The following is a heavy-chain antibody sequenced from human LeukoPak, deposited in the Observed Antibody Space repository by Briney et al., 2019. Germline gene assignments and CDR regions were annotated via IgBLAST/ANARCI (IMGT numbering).Heavy chain of an antibody. CDR2: IYYSGST. J-gene: IGHJ4*02. V-gene: IGHV4-59*01. CDR1: GGSISSYY. CDR3: ARVPTYGSGRPFDY. D-gene: IGHD3-10*01. Sequence: SETLSLTCTVSGGSISSYYWSWIRQPPGKGLEWIGYIYYSGSTNYNPSLKSRVTISVDTSKNQFSLKLSSVTAADTAVYYCARVPTYGSGRPFDYWGQGTLVTVSS.